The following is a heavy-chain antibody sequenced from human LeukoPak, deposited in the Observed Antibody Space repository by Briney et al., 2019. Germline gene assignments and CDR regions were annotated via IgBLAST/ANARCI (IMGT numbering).Heavy chain of an antibody. Sequence: PSETLSLTCAVYGGSFSGYYWSWIRQPPGKGLEWIGEINHSGSTNYHPSLKSRVTISVDTSKNQFSLKLSSVTAADTAVYYCARERCSSTSCPHTIFGVAGKSSYYFDYWGQGTLVTVPS. CDR2: INHSGST. CDR3: ARERCSSTSCPHTIFGVAGKSSYYFDY. D-gene: IGHD2-2*01. V-gene: IGHV4-34*01. CDR1: GGSFSGYY. J-gene: IGHJ4*02.